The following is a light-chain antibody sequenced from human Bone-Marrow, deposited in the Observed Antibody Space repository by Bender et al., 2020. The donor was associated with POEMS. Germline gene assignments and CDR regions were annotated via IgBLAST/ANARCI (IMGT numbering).Light chain of an antibody. CDR3: QTYDSNLSSWV. CDR1: SSNTGSGYD. J-gene: IGLJ3*02. Sequence: QSVLTQPPSVSGAPGQRVTISCTGSSSNTGSGYDINWYQHLPGTAPKLLIYGYNNRPSGVPDRFSGSKSGTSASLAITGLQAEDEGDYYCQTYDSNLSSWVFGGGTKLTVL. V-gene: IGLV1-40*01. CDR2: GYN.